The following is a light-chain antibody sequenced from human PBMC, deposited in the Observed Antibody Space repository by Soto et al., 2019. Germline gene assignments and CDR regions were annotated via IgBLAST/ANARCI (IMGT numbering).Light chain of an antibody. CDR1: QGISSY. CDR2: AAS. Sequence: IQLTQSPSSLSASVGDRVTITCRASQGISSYLACYQQKPGKAPKLLTYAASTLQSGVPSRFSGSGSGTDFTLTISSLQPEDFATYYCQQLNSCPRTFGQGTKLEIK. V-gene: IGKV1-9*01. CDR3: QQLNSCPRT. J-gene: IGKJ2*01.